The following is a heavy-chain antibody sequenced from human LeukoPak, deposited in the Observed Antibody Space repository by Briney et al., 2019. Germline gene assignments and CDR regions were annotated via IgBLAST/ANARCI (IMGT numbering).Heavy chain of an antibody. D-gene: IGHD1-26*01. CDR2: INHSGST. J-gene: IGHJ4*02. CDR3: ASIVGATLDY. Sequence: SETLSLTCAVYGGSFSGYYWSWIRQPPGKGLEWIGEINHSGSTNYNPSLKSRVTISVDTSKNQFSLKLSSVTAADTAVYYYASIVGATLDYWGQGTLVTVSS. CDR1: GGSFSGYY. V-gene: IGHV4-34*01.